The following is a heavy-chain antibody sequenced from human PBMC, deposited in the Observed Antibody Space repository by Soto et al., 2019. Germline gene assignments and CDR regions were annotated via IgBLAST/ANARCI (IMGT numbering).Heavy chain of an antibody. CDR3: VRRHGLTIDAYY. CDR2: FFYGGNN. J-gene: IGHJ4*02. CDR1: GGSISSSTYY. Sequence: QLQLQESGPGLVKPSETLPLTCTVSGGSISSSTYYWGCMRPPPGKGLEWIESFFYGGNNYYKPSLQSRVTISADPSKHPFSLKLTSVAAADTAVYHCVRRHGLTIDAYYWGQGTLVTVSS. D-gene: IGHD3-10*01. V-gene: IGHV4-39*01.